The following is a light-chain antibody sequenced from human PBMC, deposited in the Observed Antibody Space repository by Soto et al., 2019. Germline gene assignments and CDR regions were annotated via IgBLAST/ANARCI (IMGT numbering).Light chain of an antibody. Sequence: QPVLTQPPSASGTPGQRVAFSCSGSSSNIGANTVSWYQQLPGAAPKLLIYSHSQRPSGVPDRFSGSKSGTSASLAISGLQSDDEADYYCAAWDDSLNGYVFGTGTQLTVL. V-gene: IGLV1-44*01. CDR2: SHS. J-gene: IGLJ1*01. CDR3: AAWDDSLNGYV. CDR1: SSNIGANT.